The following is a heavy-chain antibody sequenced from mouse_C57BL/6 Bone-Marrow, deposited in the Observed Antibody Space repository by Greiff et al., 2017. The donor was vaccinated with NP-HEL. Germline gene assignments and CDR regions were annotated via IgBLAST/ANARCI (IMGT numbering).Heavy chain of an antibody. CDR2: INSDGGST. D-gene: IGHD2-3*01. CDR1: EYEFPSHD. CDR3: ASHRGLLPFAY. J-gene: IGHJ3*01. V-gene: IGHV5-2*01. Sequence: EVQLKESGGGLVQPGASLKLSCESNEYEFPSHDMSWVRKTPEKRLELVAAINSDGGSTSYPDTMERRFIISRDNTKKTLYLQMSRLRSKDTALYYCASHRGLLPFAYWGQGTLVTVSA.